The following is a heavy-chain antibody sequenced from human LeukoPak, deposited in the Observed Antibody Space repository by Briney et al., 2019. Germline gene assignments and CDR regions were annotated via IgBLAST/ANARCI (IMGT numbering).Heavy chain of an antibody. CDR3: AKDRRLVTTGFDY. Sequence: GGSLRLSCAASGFTFSSYSMNWVRQAPGKGLEWVSSISSSSSYIYYADSVKGRFTISRDNAKNSLYLQMNSLRAEDTAVYYCAKDRRLVTTGFDYWGQGTLVTVSS. D-gene: IGHD4-17*01. CDR1: GFTFSSYS. V-gene: IGHV3-21*04. J-gene: IGHJ4*02. CDR2: ISSSSSYI.